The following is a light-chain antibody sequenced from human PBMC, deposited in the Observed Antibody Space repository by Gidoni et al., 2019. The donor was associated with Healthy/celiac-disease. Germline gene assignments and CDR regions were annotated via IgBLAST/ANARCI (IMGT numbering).Light chain of an antibody. J-gene: IGKJ4*01. CDR2: DAS. V-gene: IGKV1-33*01. CDR3: QQYDNLPP. Sequence: DIQMTHSPSSLSASVGDRVTITCQASQDISNYLNWYQQKPGKAPKLLIYDASNLETGVPSRFSGSGSGTDFTLTISSLQPEDIATYYCQQYDNLPPFGGGTKVEIK. CDR1: QDISNY.